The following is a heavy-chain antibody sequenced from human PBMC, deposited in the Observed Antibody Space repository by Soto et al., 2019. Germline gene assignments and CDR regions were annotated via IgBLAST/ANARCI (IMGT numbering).Heavy chain of an antibody. CDR3: ARVSDYFDY. Sequence: QVQLQQWGAGLLKPSETLSLICAVYGGSFSGYYWSWIRQPPGKGLEWIGEINHSGSTNYNPSLKSRVTISVDTSKNQFSLKLSSVTAADTAVYYCARVSDYFDYWGQGTLVTVSS. V-gene: IGHV4-34*01. CDR1: GGSFSGYY. CDR2: INHSGST. J-gene: IGHJ4*02.